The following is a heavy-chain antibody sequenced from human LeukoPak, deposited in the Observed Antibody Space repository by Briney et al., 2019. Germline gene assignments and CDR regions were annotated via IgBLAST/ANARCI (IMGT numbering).Heavy chain of an antibody. CDR2: IYYSGST. Sequence: SETLSLTCTVSGGSISSYYWSRIRQPPGKGLEWIGYIYYSGSTNYNPSLKSRVTISVDTSKNQFSLKLSSVTAADTAVYYCARGGRAAGAFDIWGQGTMVTVSS. J-gene: IGHJ3*02. V-gene: IGHV4-59*01. D-gene: IGHD6-25*01. CDR1: GGSISSYY. CDR3: ARGGRAAGAFDI.